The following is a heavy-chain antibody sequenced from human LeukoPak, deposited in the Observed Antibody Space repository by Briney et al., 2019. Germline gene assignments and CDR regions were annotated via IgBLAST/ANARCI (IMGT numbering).Heavy chain of an antibody. D-gene: IGHD6-19*01. CDR1: GFTFSSYS. J-gene: IGHJ4*02. Sequence: GGSLRLSCAASGFTFSSYSMNWVRQAPGKGLEWVSSISSSSSYIYYADSVKGRFTISRDNAKNSLYLQMNSPRAEDTAVYYCARERRHSSGLDYWGQGTLVTVSS. CDR3: ARERRHSSGLDY. CDR2: ISSSSSYI. V-gene: IGHV3-21*01.